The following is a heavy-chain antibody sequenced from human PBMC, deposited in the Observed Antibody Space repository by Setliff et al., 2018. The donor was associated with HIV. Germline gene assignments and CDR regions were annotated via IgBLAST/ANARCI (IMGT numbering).Heavy chain of an antibody. J-gene: IGHJ6*03. Sequence: SVKVSCKASGNSFHSYAFSWVRQAPGQGLEWMGGIIPLFGSANYAQKFQGRVTITADESTSTVYMEVSGLRFEDTAVYFCAKDGPAVIEGSYMDVWGKGTTVTVS. CDR1: GNSFHSYA. D-gene: IGHD3-10*01. CDR2: IIPLFGSA. CDR3: AKDGPAVIEGSYMDV. V-gene: IGHV1-69*13.